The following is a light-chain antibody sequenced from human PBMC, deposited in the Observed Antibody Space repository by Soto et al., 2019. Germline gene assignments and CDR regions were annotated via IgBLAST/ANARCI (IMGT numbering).Light chain of an antibody. V-gene: IGKV3D-7*01. CDR3: HQDFNLPWT. Sequence: EIVLTQSPVTLSLSPGESATLSCRASQTVSRMYLSWFQQKPGQAPRLLIYGTSTRATGIPVRFSGSGSGTDFTLTISSLQPEDFAVYFCHQDFNLPWTVGQGTKVDNK. CDR1: QTVSRMY. CDR2: GTS. J-gene: IGKJ1*01.